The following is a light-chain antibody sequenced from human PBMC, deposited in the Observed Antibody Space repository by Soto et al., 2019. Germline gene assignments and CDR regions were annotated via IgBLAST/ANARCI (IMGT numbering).Light chain of an antibody. Sequence: QSALTQPRSVSGSPGQSVTISCTGTSSDVGGYNYVSWYQQHPGKAPKLMIYDVSKRPSGVPDRFSGSKSGNTASLTISGXXAEDEADYYCCSXXXXXXXXFGGGX. CDR1: SSDVGGYNY. V-gene: IGLV2-11*01. CDR2: DVS. CDR3: CSXXXXXXXX. J-gene: IGLJ2*01.